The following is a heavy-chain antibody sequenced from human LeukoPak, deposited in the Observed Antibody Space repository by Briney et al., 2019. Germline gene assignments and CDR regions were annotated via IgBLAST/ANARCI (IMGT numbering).Heavy chain of an antibody. CDR1: GGSISSYY. D-gene: IGHD1-1*01. Sequence: SETLSLTCTVSGGSISSYYWSWIRQPPGKGLEWIGYIYTSGSTNYNPSLKSRVTISLDTSKNQFSLKLSSVTAADTAVYYCARSPNWNDVLPHDYRGQGTLVTVSS. CDR3: ARSPNWNDVLPHDY. CDR2: IYTSGST. V-gene: IGHV4-4*09. J-gene: IGHJ4*02.